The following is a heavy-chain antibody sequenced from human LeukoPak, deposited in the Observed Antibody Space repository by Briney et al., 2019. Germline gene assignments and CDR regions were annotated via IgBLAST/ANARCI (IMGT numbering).Heavy chain of an antibody. CDR2: IYSGGST. J-gene: IGHJ4*02. Sequence: GGSLRLSCAASGFTVSSNYMSWVRQAPGKGLEWVSVIYSGGSTYYADSVKGRFTISRDNAKNSLYLQMNSLRAEDTAVYYCARDIAVAGIWDYWGQGTLVTVSS. D-gene: IGHD6-19*01. V-gene: IGHV3-53*01. CDR1: GFTVSSNY. CDR3: ARDIAVAGIWDY.